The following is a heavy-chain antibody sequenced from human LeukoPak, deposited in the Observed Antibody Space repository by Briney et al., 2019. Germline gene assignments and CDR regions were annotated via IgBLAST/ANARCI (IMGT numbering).Heavy chain of an antibody. CDR1: GYSFTSYW. J-gene: IGHJ3*02. Sequence: GESLKISCKGSGYSFTSYWIGWVRQMPGKGLEWMGIIYPGDSDTRYSPSFQGQVTISADKSISTAYLQWSSLKASDTAMYYCVRLRRGRTMVRGIDIWGQGTMVTVSS. V-gene: IGHV5-51*01. CDR2: IYPGDSDT. D-gene: IGHD3-10*01. CDR3: VRLRRGRTMVRGIDI.